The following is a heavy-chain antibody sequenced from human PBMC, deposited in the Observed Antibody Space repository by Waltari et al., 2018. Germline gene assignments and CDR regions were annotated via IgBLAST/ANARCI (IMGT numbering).Heavy chain of an antibody. CDR3: ARGIAAAGYYYYYYMDV. D-gene: IGHD6-13*01. J-gene: IGHJ6*03. CDR2: IYYSGST. Sequence: QVQLQESGPGLVKPSQTLSLTCTVSGGSISSGDYSWSWIRQPPGKGLEWIGYIYYSGSTYYNPSLKSRVTISVDTSKNQFSLKLSSVTAADTAVYYCARGIAAAGYYYYYYMDVWGKGTTVTISS. CDR1: GGSISSGDYS. V-gene: IGHV4-30-4*08.